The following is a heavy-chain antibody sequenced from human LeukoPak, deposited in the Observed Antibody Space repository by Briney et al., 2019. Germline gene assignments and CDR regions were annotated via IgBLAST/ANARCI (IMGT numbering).Heavy chain of an antibody. J-gene: IGHJ4*02. D-gene: IGHD6-19*01. CDR1: GFTFSSYA. CDR3: AKTTTGYSSGRSPGWPVDY. Sequence: GGSLRLSCAASGFTFSSYAMYWVRQAPGKGLEWVSGIFGSGGSTHYADSVKGWFTISRDNSKNTVYLQMNSLRAEDTAVYYCAKTTTGYSSGRSPGWPVDYWGQGTLVTVSS. CDR2: IFGSGGST. V-gene: IGHV3-23*01.